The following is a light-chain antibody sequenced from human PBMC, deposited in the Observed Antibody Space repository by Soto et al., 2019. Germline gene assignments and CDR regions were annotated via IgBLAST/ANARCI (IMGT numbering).Light chain of an antibody. CDR1: QSVNSN. J-gene: IGKJ4*01. CDR2: GAS. Sequence: EIVMTQSPVTLSVSPGERATLSCRASQSVNSNLAWYQQKPGQTPRLLIYGASSRATGIPARFSASWSGTEYTLTISRRQSEDVAVYYCQQYNNWSPLTLGGGTKGDIK. CDR3: QQYNNWSPLT. V-gene: IGKV3-15*01.